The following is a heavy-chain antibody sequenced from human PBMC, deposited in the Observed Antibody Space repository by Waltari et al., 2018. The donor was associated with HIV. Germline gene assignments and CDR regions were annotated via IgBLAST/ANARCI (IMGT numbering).Heavy chain of an antibody. CDR3: ARGVAARPKWNWFDP. J-gene: IGHJ5*02. V-gene: IGHV1-8*01. CDR2: MNPNSGNT. Sequence: QVQLVQSGAEVKKPGASVKVSCKASGYTFTSYDINWVPQATGHGLEGMGWMNPNSGNTGYAQKFQGRVTMTRNTSISTAYMELSSLRSEDTAVYYCARGVAARPKWNWFDPWGQGTLVTVSS. D-gene: IGHD6-6*01. CDR1: GYTFTSYD.